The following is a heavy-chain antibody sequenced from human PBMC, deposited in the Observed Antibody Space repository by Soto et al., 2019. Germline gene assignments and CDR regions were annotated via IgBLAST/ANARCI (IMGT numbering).Heavy chain of an antibody. Sequence: SESLSLTCAGSGCSISSYYWSWIRQPPGKGLEWIGYIYYSGSTNYNPSLKSRVTISVDTSKNQFSLKLSSVTAADTAVYYCARDLAAAGHFDYWGQGTLVTVSS. D-gene: IGHD6-13*01. CDR1: GCSISSYY. CDR3: ARDLAAAGHFDY. V-gene: IGHV4-59*01. J-gene: IGHJ4*02. CDR2: IYYSGST.